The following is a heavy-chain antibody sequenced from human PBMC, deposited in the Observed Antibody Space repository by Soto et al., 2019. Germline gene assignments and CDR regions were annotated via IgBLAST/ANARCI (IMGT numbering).Heavy chain of an antibody. Sequence: EVQLVESGGGLVQPGGSLRLSCAASEFTLSSYWMHWVRQAQGKGLVWVSRISRDGSSTSYADSVKGRFTSSRDNAKNTLYLQMDSLRAEHTAVYYCARVYSSGWHYCWYVDLWGRGTLVTVSS. J-gene: IGHJ2*01. CDR1: EFTLSSYW. V-gene: IGHV3-74*01. D-gene: IGHD6-19*01. CDR3: ARVYSSGWHYCWYVDL. CDR2: ISRDGSST.